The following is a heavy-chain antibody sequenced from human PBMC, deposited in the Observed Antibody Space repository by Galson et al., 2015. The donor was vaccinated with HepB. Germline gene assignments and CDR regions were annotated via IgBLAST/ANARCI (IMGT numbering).Heavy chain of an antibody. D-gene: IGHD6-6*01. CDR3: ASGGLAARYY. CDR1: GFNFRDYY. Sequence: SLRLSCAASGFNFRDYYMSWIRQAPGKGLEWVSYISSSSSYTNYADSVKGRFTISRDNAKNSLYLQMNSLRAEDTAVYYCASGGLAARYYWGQGTLVTVSS. V-gene: IGHV3-11*06. CDR2: ISSSSSYT. J-gene: IGHJ4*02.